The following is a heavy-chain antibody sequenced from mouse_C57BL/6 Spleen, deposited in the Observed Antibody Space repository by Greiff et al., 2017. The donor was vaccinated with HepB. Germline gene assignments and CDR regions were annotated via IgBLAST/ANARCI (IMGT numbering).Heavy chain of an antibody. CDR3: ALIYYGNPYYAMDY. CDR2: IDPSDSYT. Sequence: QVQLKQPGAELVKPGASVKLSCKASGYTFTSYWMQWVKQRPGQGLEWIGEIDPSDSYTNYNQKFKGKATLTVDTSSSTAYMQLSSLTSEDSAVYYCALIYYGNPYYAMDYWGQGTSVTVSS. CDR1: GYTFTSYW. D-gene: IGHD2-1*01. J-gene: IGHJ4*01. V-gene: IGHV1-50*01.